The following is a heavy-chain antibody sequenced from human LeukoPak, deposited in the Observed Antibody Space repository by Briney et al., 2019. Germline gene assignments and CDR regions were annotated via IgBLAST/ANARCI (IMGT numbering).Heavy chain of an antibody. V-gene: IGHV1-69*04. J-gene: IGHJ4*02. Sequence: GASVKVSCKASGGAFSSYAISWVRQAPGQGLEWMGRIIPILGIANYAQKFQGRVTINADKSTSTAYMELSSLRSEDTGVYYCARMAAAGIYDYWGQGTLVTVSS. CDR3: ARMAAAGIYDY. CDR2: IIPILGIA. D-gene: IGHD6-13*01. CDR1: GGAFSSYA.